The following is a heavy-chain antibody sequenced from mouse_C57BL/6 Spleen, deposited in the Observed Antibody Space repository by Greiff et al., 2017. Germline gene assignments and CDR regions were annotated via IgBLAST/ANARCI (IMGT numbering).Heavy chain of an antibody. V-gene: IGHV1-52*01. CDR3: ARGAYGNYGYFDV. CDR2: IDPSDSET. Sequence: VQLQQPGAELVRPGSSVKLSCKASGYTFTSYWMHWVKQRPIPGLEWIGNIDPSDSETHYNQKFKDKAPLTVDKSSSTAYMQLSSLTSEDSAVYYCARGAYGNYGYFDVWGTGTTVTVSS. J-gene: IGHJ1*03. D-gene: IGHD2-1*01. CDR1: GYTFTSYW.